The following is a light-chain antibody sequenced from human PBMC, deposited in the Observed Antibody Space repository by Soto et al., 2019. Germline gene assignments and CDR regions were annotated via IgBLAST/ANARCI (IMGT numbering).Light chain of an antibody. CDR3: QSYGSTLSAYV. Sequence: QTVVTQPPSVSGAPGQRVTIYCTGTSSNIGAGYPVHWYQQLPGTAPKLLIFGNSNRPSGVPDRFSGSRSGLAITGLQAEDEADYYCQSYGSTLSAYVFGAGTKLTVL. CDR2: GNS. J-gene: IGLJ1*01. V-gene: IGLV1-40*01. CDR1: SSNIGAGYP.